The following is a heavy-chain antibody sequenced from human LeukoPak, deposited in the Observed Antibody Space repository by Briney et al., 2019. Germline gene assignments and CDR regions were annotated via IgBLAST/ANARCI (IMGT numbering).Heavy chain of an antibody. D-gene: IGHD3-22*01. V-gene: IGHV3-23*01. Sequence: GGSLRLSCAASGFTFSSYAMSWVRQAPGKGLEWVSAISGSGGSTYYADSVKGRFTISRDNPKNTLYLQMNSLRAEDTAVYYCAKDTHYYYDSSGYYRKHYFDYWGQGTLVTVSS. CDR1: GFTFSSYA. J-gene: IGHJ4*02. CDR3: AKDTHYYYDSSGYYRKHYFDY. CDR2: ISGSGGST.